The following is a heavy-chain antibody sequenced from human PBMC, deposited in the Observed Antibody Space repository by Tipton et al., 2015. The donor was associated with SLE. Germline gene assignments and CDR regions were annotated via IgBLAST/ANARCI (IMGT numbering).Heavy chain of an antibody. J-gene: IGHJ4*02. CDR3: ARQTQSIVVVVAATPAPWFDY. CDR1: GGSFSGYY. D-gene: IGHD2-15*01. Sequence: TLSLTCAVYGGSFSGYYWSWIRQPPGKGLEWIGEINHSGSTNYNPSLKSRVTISVDTPKNQFSLKLSSVTAADTAVYYCARQTQSIVVVVAATPAPWFDYWGQGTLVTVSS. CDR2: INHSGST. V-gene: IGHV4-34*01.